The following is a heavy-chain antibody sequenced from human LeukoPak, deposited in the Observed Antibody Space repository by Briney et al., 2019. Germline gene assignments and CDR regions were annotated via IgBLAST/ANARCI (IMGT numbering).Heavy chain of an antibody. CDR3: AKDIGGSYPGEDAFDI. CDR2: ISGSGGST. Sequence: GGSLRLSCAASGFTFSSYAMSWVRQAPGKGLDWVSAISGSGGSTYYADSVKGRFPISRDNSKNTLYLQMNSLRAEDTAVYYCAKDIGGSYPGEDAFDIWGQGTMVTVSS. D-gene: IGHD1-26*01. J-gene: IGHJ3*02. CDR1: GFTFSSYA. V-gene: IGHV3-23*01.